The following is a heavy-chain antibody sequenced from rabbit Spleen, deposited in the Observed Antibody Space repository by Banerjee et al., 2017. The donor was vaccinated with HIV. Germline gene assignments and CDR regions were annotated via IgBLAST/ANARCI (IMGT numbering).Heavy chain of an antibody. CDR1: GFSFSSSYW. V-gene: IGHV1S45*01. J-gene: IGHJ4*01. CDR3: ARGSLDYSFAISL. D-gene: IGHD1-1*01. CDR2: IDTNDGDT. Sequence: QEQLEESGGDLVKPEGSLTLTCTASGFSFSSSYWICWVRQAPGKGLEWIACIDTNDGDTDYANWPKGRFTITRSTSLNTVTLQMTSLTAADTATYFCARGSLDYSFAISLWGPGTLVTVS.